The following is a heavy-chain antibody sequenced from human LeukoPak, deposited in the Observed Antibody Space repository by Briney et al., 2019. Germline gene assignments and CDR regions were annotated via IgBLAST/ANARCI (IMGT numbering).Heavy chain of an antibody. CDR1: GLSLSNSA. V-gene: IGHV3-23*01. CDR3: ATVGGFCPSSNCYAYFDY. CDR2: LTGDGTGT. Sequence: AGGSLRLSCVASGLSLSNSAMTWVRQAPGKGLEWVSILTGDGTGTFYADSVKGRFSISRDISTNTLYLQMTSLGVDDTALYYCATVGGFCPSSNCYAYFDYWGQGSPVTVSS. D-gene: IGHD2-2*01. J-gene: IGHJ4*02.